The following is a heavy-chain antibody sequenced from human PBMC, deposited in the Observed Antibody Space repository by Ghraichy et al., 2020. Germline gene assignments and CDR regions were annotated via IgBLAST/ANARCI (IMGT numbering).Heavy chain of an antibody. Sequence: SETLSLTCTVSGGTISSYSYYWGWIRQSPGRGLEWIGNIHYSGRTYYSPSLKSRVTISVDTSKNQFSLILISVTAADTAVYYCARDYCTGGTCYSEYYYGLDVWGQGTTVTVS. CDR1: GGTISSYSYY. CDR3: ARDYCTGGTCYSEYYYGLDV. J-gene: IGHJ6*02. CDR2: IHYSGRT. V-gene: IGHV4-39*02. D-gene: IGHD2-15*01.